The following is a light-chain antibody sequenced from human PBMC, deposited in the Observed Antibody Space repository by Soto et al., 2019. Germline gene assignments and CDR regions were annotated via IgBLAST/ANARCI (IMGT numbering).Light chain of an antibody. CDR2: GAS. CDR1: QSVSSN. J-gene: IGKJ4*01. V-gene: IGKV3-15*01. CDR3: QQYNNWPPLT. Sequence: EIVMTQSPATLSVSPGERATLSCRASQSVSSNLAWYQQKPGQAPRLLIYGASTRATGIPARFSGSGPGTEFTLTISSLQSEDFAVYYCQQYNNWPPLTFGGGTKV.